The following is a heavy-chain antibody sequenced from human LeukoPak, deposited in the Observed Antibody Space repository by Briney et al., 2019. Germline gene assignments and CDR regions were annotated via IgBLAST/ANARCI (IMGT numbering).Heavy chain of an antibody. CDR1: GFTFSNAR. Sequence: GGSLRLSCAASGFTFSNARMSWVRQAPGKGLEWVGRIKSKTDGGTTDYAAPVKGRFTISRDDSKNTLYLQMNSLKTEDTAVYYCTTETYYDFWSGFDYWGQGTLVTVSS. CDR3: TTETYYDFWSGFDY. CDR2: IKSKTDGGTT. J-gene: IGHJ4*02. D-gene: IGHD3-3*01. V-gene: IGHV3-15*01.